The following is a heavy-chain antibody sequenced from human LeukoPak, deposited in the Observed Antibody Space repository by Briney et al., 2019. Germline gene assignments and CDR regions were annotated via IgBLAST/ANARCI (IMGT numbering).Heavy chain of an antibody. Sequence: SETLSLTCTVSGGSISSHYWSWIRQPPGKGLEWIGYIYYSGSTNYNPSLKSRVTISLDTSKNQFSLKLSSVTAADTAVYYCVSHSGYSSDWYDWWGQGTLVTVSS. CDR3: VSHSGYSSDWYDW. V-gene: IGHV4-59*11. D-gene: IGHD3-22*01. CDR1: GGSISSHY. CDR2: IYYSGST. J-gene: IGHJ5*01.